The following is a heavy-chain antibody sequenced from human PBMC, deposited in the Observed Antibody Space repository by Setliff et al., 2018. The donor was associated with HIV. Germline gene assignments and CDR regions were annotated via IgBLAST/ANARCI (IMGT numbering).Heavy chain of an antibody. CDR2: IYSTGNT. J-gene: IGHJ4*02. CDR1: GGSISSGRYF. V-gene: IGHV4-31*03. Sequence: SETLSLTCNVSGGSISSGRYFWSWIRQPPGGGLEWIGYIYSTGNTYYNPSLKSRVSISLDTSENQFSLNLTSVTVADTAVYYCARVCPPVRYNFWSGYYPKAGYFDYWGQGALVTVSS. D-gene: IGHD3-3*01. CDR3: ARVCPPVRYNFWSGYYPKAGYFDY.